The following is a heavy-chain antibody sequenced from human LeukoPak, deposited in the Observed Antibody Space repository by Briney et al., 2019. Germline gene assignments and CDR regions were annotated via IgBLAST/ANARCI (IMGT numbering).Heavy chain of an antibody. V-gene: IGHV4-31*03. J-gene: IGHJ6*02. CDR3: ARDFPYCSSTSCSGMDV. CDR2: IYYSGST. CDR1: GGSISSGGYY. D-gene: IGHD2-2*01. Sequence: SQTLSLTCTVSGGSISSGGYYWSWVRQHPGKGLEWIGYIYYSGSTYYNPSLKSRVTISVDTSKNQFSLKLSSVTAADTAVYYCARDFPYCSSTSCSGMDVWGQGTTVTVSS.